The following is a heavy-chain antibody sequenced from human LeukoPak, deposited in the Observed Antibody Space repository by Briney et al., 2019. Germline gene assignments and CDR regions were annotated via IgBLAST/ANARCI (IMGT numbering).Heavy chain of an antibody. CDR2: INPNSGGT. V-gene: IGHV1-2*02. D-gene: IGHD2-15*01. J-gene: IGHJ5*02. CDR3: AKGYCSGGSCYSPPGFDP. Sequence: ASVKVSCKASGYTFTGYYMHWVRQAPGQGLEWMGWINPNSGGTNYAQKFQGRVTMTRDTSISTAYMELSRLRSDDTAVYYCAKGYCSGGSCYSPPGFDPWGQGTLVTVSS. CDR1: GYTFTGYY.